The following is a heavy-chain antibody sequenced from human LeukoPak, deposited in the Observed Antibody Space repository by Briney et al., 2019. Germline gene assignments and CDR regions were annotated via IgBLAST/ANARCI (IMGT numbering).Heavy chain of an antibody. D-gene: IGHD6-19*01. CDR3: ARNSRYSSGWYYFDY. CDR2: INSDGSST. J-gene: IGHJ4*02. V-gene: IGHV3-74*01. CDR1: GFTFSSYW. Sequence: RSGGSLRLSCAASGFTFSSYWMHWVRQAPGKELVWVSRINSDGSSTSYADSVKGRFTISRDNAKNTLYPQMNSLRAEDTVVYYCARNSRYSSGWYYFDYWGQGTLVTVSS.